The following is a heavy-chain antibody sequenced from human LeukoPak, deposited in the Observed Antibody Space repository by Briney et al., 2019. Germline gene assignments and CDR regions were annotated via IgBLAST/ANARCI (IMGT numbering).Heavy chain of an antibody. D-gene: IGHD3-22*01. Sequence: GGSMRLSCAASGFTFSTYCMHWVRQAPGKGLEWVALISFDGNNQLYVDSVKGRFTISRDNSKNTLSLQMNNLRTEDTAVYYCARDGIRGYYYDSSGYDVYFDNWGQGTLVTVSS. CDR3: ARDGIRGYYYDSSGYDVYFDN. CDR1: GFTFSTYC. V-gene: IGHV3-30*03. CDR2: ISFDGNNQ. J-gene: IGHJ4*02.